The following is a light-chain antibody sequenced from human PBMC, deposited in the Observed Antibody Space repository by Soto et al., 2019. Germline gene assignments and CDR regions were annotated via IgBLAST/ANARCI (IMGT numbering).Light chain of an antibody. CDR3: KHADSFPLIN. Sequence: IQLTQSPSSLSASVGDRVTITCRASQGISSYLAWYQQKPGKAPKLLIYAASTLQSGVPSRFSGSGSGTDFTLTISSLQPEDFATYYCKHADSFPLINFGQGTRLEIK. CDR2: AAS. CDR1: QGISSY. J-gene: IGKJ5*01. V-gene: IGKV1-9*01.